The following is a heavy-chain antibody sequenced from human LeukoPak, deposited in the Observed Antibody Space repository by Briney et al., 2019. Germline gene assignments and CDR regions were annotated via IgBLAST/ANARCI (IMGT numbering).Heavy chain of an antibody. D-gene: IGHD3-10*01. CDR1: GGSISSSSYY. J-gene: IGHJ6*03. Sequence: SETLSLTCTVSGGSISSSSYYWGWIRQPPGKGLEWIGSINYSGSTYYNPSLKSRVTISVDRSKNQFSLKLSSVTAADTAVYYCARRVGRWFGERAYYYNYMDVWGKGTTVTISS. V-gene: IGHV4-39*07. CDR3: ARRVGRWFGERAYYYNYMDV. CDR2: INYSGST.